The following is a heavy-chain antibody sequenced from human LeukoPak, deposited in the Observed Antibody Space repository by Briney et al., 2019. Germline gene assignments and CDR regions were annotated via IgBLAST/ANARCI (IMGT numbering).Heavy chain of an antibody. CDR1: GYTFINYD. J-gene: IGHJ6*04. D-gene: IGHD2-15*01. CDR2: MNPSSGST. V-gene: IGHV1-8*03. CDR3: ALGRSAKRMDV. Sequence: ASVTVTCKASGYTFINYDINWVRQATGQGLEWMGLMNPSSGSTAYAQKFQGRVTIPMHTPLSTAYMYLSSLRFGYPAVYFSALGRSAKRMDVWGKGTTVTVSS.